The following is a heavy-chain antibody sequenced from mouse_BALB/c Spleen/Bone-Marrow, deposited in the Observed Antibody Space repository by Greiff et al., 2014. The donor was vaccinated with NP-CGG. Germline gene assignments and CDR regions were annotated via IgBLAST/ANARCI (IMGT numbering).Heavy chain of an antibody. CDR1: GYSITSGYS. D-gene: IGHD2-3*01. CDR3: ARRVRGYYVPAWFAY. J-gene: IGHJ3*01. Sequence: EVKLQESGPDLVKPSQSLSLTCTVTGYSITSGYSWHWIRQFPGNKLEWMGYIHYSGSTNYNPSLKSRISITRDTSKNQFFLQLNSVTTEDTATYYCARRVRGYYVPAWFAYWGQGTLVTVSA. V-gene: IGHV3-1*02. CDR2: IHYSGST.